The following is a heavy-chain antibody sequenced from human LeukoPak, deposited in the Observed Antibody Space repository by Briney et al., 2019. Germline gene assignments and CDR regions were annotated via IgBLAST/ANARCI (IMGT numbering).Heavy chain of an antibody. D-gene: IGHD2-15*01. V-gene: IGHV4-59*01. CDR3: ARGRYCSDGSCYLDY. CDR2: IYYSGST. Sequence: SETLSLTCTVSGGSIIAFYWSWIRQPPGKGLEWIGYIYYSGSTNYTPSLKSRVTMSVDTSKNKFSLKLSSVTAADTAVYYCARGRYCSDGSCYLDYWGQGTLVTVSS. CDR1: GGSIIAFY. J-gene: IGHJ4*02.